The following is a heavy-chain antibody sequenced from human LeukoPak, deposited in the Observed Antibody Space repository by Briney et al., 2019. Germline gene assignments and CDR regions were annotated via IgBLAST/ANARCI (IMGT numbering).Heavy chain of an antibody. J-gene: IGHJ1*01. Sequence: GGSLRLSCAASGFTVSSYAMSWVRQAPGKGLEWVSVISGSGGSTYYADSVKGRFTISRDNSKNTLYLQMNSLRAEDTAVYYCARQFPRLVQQHWGQGTLVTVSS. CDR2: ISGSGGST. CDR3: ARQFPRLVQQH. V-gene: IGHV3-23*01. CDR1: GFTVSSYA. D-gene: IGHD6-13*01.